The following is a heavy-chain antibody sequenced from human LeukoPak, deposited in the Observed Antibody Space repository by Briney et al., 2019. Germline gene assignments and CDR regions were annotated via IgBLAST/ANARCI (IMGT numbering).Heavy chain of an antibody. D-gene: IGHD5-18*01. CDR2: IRYDGSNK. Sequence: PGGSLRLSCAASGFTFSSYGMHWVRQAPGKGLEWVAFIRYDGSNKHYADSVKGRFTISRDNSKNTLYLQMNSLRAEGTAVYYCAKDQRGYSYGYFDYWGQGTLVTVSS. V-gene: IGHV3-30*02. CDR3: AKDQRGYSYGYFDY. CDR1: GFTFSSYG. J-gene: IGHJ4*02.